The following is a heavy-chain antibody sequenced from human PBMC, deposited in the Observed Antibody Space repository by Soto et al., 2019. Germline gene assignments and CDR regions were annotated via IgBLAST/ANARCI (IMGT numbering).Heavy chain of an antibody. CDR2: IYHSGSA. CDR3: ARNLREVKYWYFDL. CDR1: GGSISSGAYS. J-gene: IGHJ2*01. V-gene: IGHV4-30-2*01. D-gene: IGHD1-26*01. Sequence: QLQLQESGSGLVQPSQTLSLTCAVSGGSISSGAYSWSWIRQPPGKGLEWIGYIYHSGSAYYNPSLKSRVTISVDSSKNQFSLKLRSVTAADTAVYYCARNLREVKYWYFDLWGRGTLITVSS.